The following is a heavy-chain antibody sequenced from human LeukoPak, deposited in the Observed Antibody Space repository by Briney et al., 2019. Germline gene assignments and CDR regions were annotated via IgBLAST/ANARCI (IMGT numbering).Heavy chain of an antibody. CDR3: ARIGPYGSGWFPFDY. V-gene: IGHV3-33*01. CDR2: IWYDGSNK. CDR1: GFTFSSYG. J-gene: IGHJ4*02. D-gene: IGHD6-19*01. Sequence: GGSLRLSCAASGFTFSSYGMHWVRQAPGKGLEWVAVIWYDGSNKYYADSVKGRFTISRDSSKNTLYLQMNSLRAEDTAVYYCARIGPYGSGWFPFDYWGQGTLVTVSS.